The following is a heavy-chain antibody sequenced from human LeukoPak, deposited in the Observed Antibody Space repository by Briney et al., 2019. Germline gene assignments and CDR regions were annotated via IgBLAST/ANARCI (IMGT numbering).Heavy chain of an antibody. CDR2: IYYSGST. CDR1: GGSTSSYY. J-gene: IGHJ6*02. V-gene: IGHV4-59*01. Sequence: SETLSLTCTVSGGSTSSYYWSWIRQPPGKGLEWIGYIYYSGSTNYNPSLKSRVTISVDTSKNQFSLKLSSVTAADTAVYYCARGGAAGHNYYYYGMDVWGQGTTVTVSS. CDR3: ARGGAAGHNYYYYGMDV. D-gene: IGHD6-13*01.